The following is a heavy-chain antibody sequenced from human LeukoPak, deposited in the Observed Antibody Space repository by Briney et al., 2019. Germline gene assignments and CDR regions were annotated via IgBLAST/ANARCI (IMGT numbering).Heavy chain of an antibody. CDR2: MYYSGST. J-gene: IGHJ3*02. Sequence: SETLSLTCTVSGGSISSSTYYWGWIRPPPGKGLEWIGSMYYSGSTYYNPSLKSRVSISGDTSKNQFSLELSSVTAADTAVYYCARRETGFSGSGTYFSDAFDIWGQGTMGTVSS. D-gene: IGHD3-10*01. CDR3: ARRETGFSGSGTYFSDAFDI. CDR1: GGSISSSTYY. V-gene: IGHV4-39*01.